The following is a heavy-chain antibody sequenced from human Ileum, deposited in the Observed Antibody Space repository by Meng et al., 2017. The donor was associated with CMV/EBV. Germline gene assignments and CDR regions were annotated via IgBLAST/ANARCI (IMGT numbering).Heavy chain of an antibody. Sequence: GESLKISCAASGFTFSSYAMSWVRQAPGKGLEWVSGISGSGGSTYYADSVKSRFTISRDNSKKTLYMQMNSLRAEDTAVYYCAKDQGYDLNWFDPWGQGTLVTVSS. D-gene: IGHD3-3*01. CDR2: ISGSGGST. CDR3: AKDQGYDLNWFDP. J-gene: IGHJ5*02. V-gene: IGHV3-23*01. CDR1: GFTFSSYA.